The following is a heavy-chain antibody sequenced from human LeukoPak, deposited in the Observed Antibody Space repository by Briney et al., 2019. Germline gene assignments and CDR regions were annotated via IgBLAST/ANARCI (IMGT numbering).Heavy chain of an antibody. CDR1: GFTFSSYW. D-gene: IGHD3-22*01. J-gene: IGHJ6*03. V-gene: IGHV3-7*01. Sequence: AGSLTLSCTASGFTFSSYWMSWVRQAPGKGLEWVANIKKDGSEKYYVDYVKGRFTISRDNAKNSLYLQMNSLRAEDTAVYYCARALDYYDSSGYPHNYYYYYYMDVWGKGTTVTVSS. CDR2: IKKDGSEK. CDR3: ARALDYYDSSGYPHNYYYYYYMDV.